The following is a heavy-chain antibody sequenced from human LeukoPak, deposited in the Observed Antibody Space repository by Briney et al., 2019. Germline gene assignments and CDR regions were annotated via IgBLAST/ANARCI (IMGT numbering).Heavy chain of an antibody. CDR1: AGSISSGSYY. Sequence: PSETLSLTCTVSAGSISSGSYYWSWIRQPAGKGLEWIGRIHTSGSTNYNPSLKSRVTMSLDTSKNQFSLRLSSVTAADTAVYCCARAPGGGPPLWGQGTLVTVSS. J-gene: IGHJ4*02. CDR2: IHTSGST. V-gene: IGHV4-61*02. CDR3: ARAPGGGPPL. D-gene: IGHD3-16*01.